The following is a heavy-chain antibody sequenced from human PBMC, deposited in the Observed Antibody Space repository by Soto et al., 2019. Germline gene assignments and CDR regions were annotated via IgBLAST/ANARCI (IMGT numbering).Heavy chain of an antibody. CDR2: ISSSSSYI. CDR3: ARSDCYYYGMDV. Sequence: GGSLRLSCAASGFTFSSYSMNWVRQAPGKGLEWVSSISSSSSYIYYADSVKGRFTISRDNAKNSLYLQMNSLRAEDTAVYYCARSDCYYYGMDVWGQGTTVTVS. D-gene: IGHD2-21*01. J-gene: IGHJ6*02. V-gene: IGHV3-21*01. CDR1: GFTFSSYS.